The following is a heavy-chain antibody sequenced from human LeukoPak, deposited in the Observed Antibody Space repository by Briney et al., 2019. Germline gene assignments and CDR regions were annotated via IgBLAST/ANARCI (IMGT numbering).Heavy chain of an antibody. J-gene: IGHJ4*02. Sequence: GASVKVSCKASGGTFSSCAISWVRQAPGQGREWMGGIIPIFGTANYAQKFQGRVTITTDESTSTAYMELSSLRSEDTAVYYCARVVVGAYYFDYWGQGTLVTVSS. V-gene: IGHV1-69*05. CDR2: IIPIFGTA. CDR1: GGTFSSCA. CDR3: ARVVVGAYYFDY. D-gene: IGHD1-26*01.